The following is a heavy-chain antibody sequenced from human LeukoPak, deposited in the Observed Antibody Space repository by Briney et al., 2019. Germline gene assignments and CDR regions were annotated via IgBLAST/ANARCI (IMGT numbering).Heavy chain of an antibody. Sequence: GGSLRLSCAASGFTFSSYGIHWVRQAPGKGLEWVAVIWYDGSHKYIADSVKGRFTISRVNSKNTLYLQMNTLRAEDTAVYYCARDRGMTYIDYWGQGTLVTVSS. CDR2: IWYDGSHK. D-gene: IGHD3-16*01. V-gene: IGHV3-33*01. CDR1: GFTFSSYG. CDR3: ARDRGMTYIDY. J-gene: IGHJ4*02.